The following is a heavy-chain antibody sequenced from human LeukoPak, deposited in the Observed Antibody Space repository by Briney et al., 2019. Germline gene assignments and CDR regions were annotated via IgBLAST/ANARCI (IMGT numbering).Heavy chain of an antibody. CDR2: MNPNSGNT. Sequence: ASVKVSCKASGYTFTSYDINWVRQATGQGLEWMGWMNPNSGNTGYAQKFQGRVTITRNTSISTAYMELSSLRSEDTAVYYCATYGDLSLEPLSAERHYYYYMDVWGKGTTVTVSS. J-gene: IGHJ6*03. D-gene: IGHD4-17*01. V-gene: IGHV1-8*03. CDR1: GYTFTSYD. CDR3: ATYGDLSLEPLSAERHYYYYMDV.